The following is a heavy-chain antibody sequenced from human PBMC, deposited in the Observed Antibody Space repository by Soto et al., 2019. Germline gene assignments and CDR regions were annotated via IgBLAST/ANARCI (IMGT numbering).Heavy chain of an antibody. CDR1: GDSVSSNSAA. CDR2: TYYRSKWYN. D-gene: IGHD4-17*01. CDR3: ARDRKDYGGNPRAGYHYYGMDV. J-gene: IGHJ6*02. Sequence: SQTLSLTCVISGDSVSSNSAAWNWIRQSPSRGLEWLGRTYYRSKWYNDYAVSVKSRITINPDTSKNQFSLQLNSVTPEDTAVYYCARDRKDYGGNPRAGYHYYGMDVRGQGTTVTVSS. V-gene: IGHV6-1*01.